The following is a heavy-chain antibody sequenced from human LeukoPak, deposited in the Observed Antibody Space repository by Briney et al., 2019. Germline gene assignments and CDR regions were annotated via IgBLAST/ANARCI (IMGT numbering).Heavy chain of an antibody. Sequence: GGSLRLSCAASGFTFSSYGMHWVHQAPGKGLEWVAVISYDGSNKYYADSVKGRFTISRDNSKNTLYLQMNSLRAEDTAVYYCAKEYGIVVVPAAITGFDPWGQGTLVTVSS. D-gene: IGHD2-2*01. CDR2: ISYDGSNK. CDR3: AKEYGIVVVPAAITGFDP. J-gene: IGHJ5*02. V-gene: IGHV3-30*18. CDR1: GFTFSSYG.